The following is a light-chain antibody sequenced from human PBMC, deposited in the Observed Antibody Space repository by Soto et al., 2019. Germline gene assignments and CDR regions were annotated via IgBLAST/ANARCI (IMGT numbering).Light chain of an antibody. V-gene: IGKV3-20*01. J-gene: IGKJ4*01. CDR2: GAS. Sequence: EIVLTQSPGTLSLSPGERATLSCRASQSVSNNYLAWYQQRSGQAPRLVIYGASSRASAVPDRFSGSGSGADFTLTISSLQSEDFAVYYCQQYNNWLPLTFGGGTKVDIK. CDR3: QQYNNWLPLT. CDR1: QSVSNNY.